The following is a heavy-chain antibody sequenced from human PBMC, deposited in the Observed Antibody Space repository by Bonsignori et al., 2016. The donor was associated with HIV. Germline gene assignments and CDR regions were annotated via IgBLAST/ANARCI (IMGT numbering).Heavy chain of an antibody. Sequence: WVRQAPGQGLEWMGGIIPILGIANYAQKFQGRVTITADKSTSTAYMELSSLRSEDTAVYYCARGYYYDSSGYQSDAFDIWGQGTMVTVSS. D-gene: IGHD3-22*01. V-gene: IGHV1-69*10. J-gene: IGHJ3*02. CDR2: IIPILGIA. CDR3: ARGYYYDSSGYQSDAFDI.